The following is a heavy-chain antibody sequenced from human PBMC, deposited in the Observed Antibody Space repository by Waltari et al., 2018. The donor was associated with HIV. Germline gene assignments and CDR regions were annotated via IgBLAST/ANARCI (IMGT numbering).Heavy chain of an antibody. Sequence: QVHLQESGPGLLKPAETLSLRCKVSGASISGSNFYWAWLLPPPGKTLEWLGGLHFSGDTFYNPTIKTRLNISVDSSANQVSLTVESVTAADTAHYFCVRLGSGIYFPTRIDFWGRGTLVIVSS. CDR1: GASISGSNFY. CDR2: LHFSGDT. CDR3: VRLGSGIYFPTRIDF. J-gene: IGHJ1*01. V-gene: IGHV4-39*01. D-gene: IGHD3-10*01.